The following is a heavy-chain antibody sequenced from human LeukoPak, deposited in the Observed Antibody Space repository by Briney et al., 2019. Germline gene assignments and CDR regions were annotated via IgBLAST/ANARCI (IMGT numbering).Heavy chain of an antibody. J-gene: IGHJ4*02. V-gene: IGHV3-23*01. Sequence: QTGGSLRLSCAASGFTFSSYAMSWVRQAPGKGLEWVSAISGSGGSTYYADSVKGRFTISRDNSKNTLYLQMSSLRAEDTAVYYCAKDLLIQLWSSGGDYWGQGTLVTVSS. CDR3: AKDLLIQLWSSGGDY. CDR1: GFTFSSYA. D-gene: IGHD5-18*01. CDR2: ISGSGGST.